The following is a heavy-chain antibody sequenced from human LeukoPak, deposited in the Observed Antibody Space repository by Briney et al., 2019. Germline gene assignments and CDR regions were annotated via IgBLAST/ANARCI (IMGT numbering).Heavy chain of an antibody. V-gene: IGHV4-34*01. Sequence: GSLRLSCTVSGFTVSSNSMSWIRQPPGKGLEWIGEINHSGSTNYNPSLKSRVTISVDTSKNQFSLKLSSVTAADTAVYYCARGVRTPNDYWGQGTLVTVSS. CDR2: INHSGST. J-gene: IGHJ4*02. CDR3: ARGVRTPNDY. CDR1: GFTVSSNS.